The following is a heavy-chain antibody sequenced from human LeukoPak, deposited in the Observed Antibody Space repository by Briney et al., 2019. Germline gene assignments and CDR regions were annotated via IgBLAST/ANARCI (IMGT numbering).Heavy chain of an antibody. CDR2: IYYSGST. D-gene: IGHD5-24*01. CDR1: GGSISSYY. Sequence: PSETLSLTCTVSGGSISSYYWSWIRQPPGKGLEWIGYIYYSGSTNYNPSLKSRVTISVDTSKNQLSLKLSSVTAADTAVYYCARSPPGIRWLQFYFDYWGQGTLVTVSS. CDR3: ARSPPGIRWLQFYFDY. V-gene: IGHV4-59*01. J-gene: IGHJ4*02.